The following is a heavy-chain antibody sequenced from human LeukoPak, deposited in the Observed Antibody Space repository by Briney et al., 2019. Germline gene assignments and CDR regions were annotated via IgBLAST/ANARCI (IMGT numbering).Heavy chain of an antibody. CDR3: ARGFWVTLDY. CDR2: ISSSSSTI. CDR1: GITFSMYG. Sequence: PGGSLRLSCAASGITFSMYGMHWVRQAPGKGLEWVSYISSSSSTIYYADSVKGRFTISRDNAKNSLYLQMNSLRAEDTAVYYCARGFWVTLDYWGQGTLVTVSS. D-gene: IGHD7-27*01. J-gene: IGHJ4*02. V-gene: IGHV3-48*01.